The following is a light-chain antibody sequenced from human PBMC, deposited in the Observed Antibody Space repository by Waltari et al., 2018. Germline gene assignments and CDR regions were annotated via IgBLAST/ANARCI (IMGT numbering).Light chain of an antibody. V-gene: IGKV4-1*01. J-gene: IGKJ2*01. Sequence: DIVMTQSPDSLAVSLGKRATINCRSSQSVLSSSNNENYLAWYQQKPGQPPNLLIYWASTRESGVPDRFSGSGSGTDFTLTISSLQAEDVAVYYCQQYYSTPQTFGQGTKLEIK. CDR2: WAS. CDR3: QQYYSTPQT. CDR1: QSVLSSSNNENY.